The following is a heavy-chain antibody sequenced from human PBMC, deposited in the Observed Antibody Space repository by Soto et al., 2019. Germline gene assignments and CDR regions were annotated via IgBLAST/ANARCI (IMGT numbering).Heavy chain of an antibody. CDR1: GDSISDYY. D-gene: IGHD5-12*01. J-gene: IGHJ4*02. CDR3: ARESREEIHAGYDIHX. CDR2: IYTSGST. V-gene: IGHV4-4*07. Sequence: SDTLSLTFTVSGDSISDYYWSWIRQPAGKGLEGILRIYTSGSTDYNPSLKSRVTISIDKSKNQFSLKVTSMTAADTAVYYCARESREEIHAGYDIHXWGQATLVTVSX.